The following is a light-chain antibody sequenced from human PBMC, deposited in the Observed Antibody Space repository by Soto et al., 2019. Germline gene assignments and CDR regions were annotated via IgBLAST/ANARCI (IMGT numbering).Light chain of an antibody. CDR2: DVS. V-gene: IGLV2-14*03. J-gene: IGLJ1*01. CDR1: SSDIGHYNY. CDR3: SSYTSSNTQV. Sequence: QSVLTQPASVSGSPGQSITISCTGTSSDIGHYNYVSWYQQRPGKAPKLMIYDVSNRPSGVSNRFSGSKSGNTASLTISGLQAEDEADYYCSSYTSSNTQVFGTGTKVTVL.